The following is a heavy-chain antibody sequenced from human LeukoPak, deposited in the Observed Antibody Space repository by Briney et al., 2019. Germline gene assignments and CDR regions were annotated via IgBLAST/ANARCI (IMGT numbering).Heavy chain of an antibody. J-gene: IGHJ4*02. Sequence: SETLSLTCTVSGGSISSSSYYWGWIRQPPGKGLEWIGSIYYSGSTYYNPSLKSRVTISVDTSKNQFSLKLSSVTAADTAVYYCARRGSGQKPYYCGSGSPLPFDYWGQGTLVTVSS. V-gene: IGHV4-39*01. CDR1: GGSISSSSYY. D-gene: IGHD3-10*01. CDR2: IYYSGST. CDR3: ARRGSGQKPYYCGSGSPLPFDY.